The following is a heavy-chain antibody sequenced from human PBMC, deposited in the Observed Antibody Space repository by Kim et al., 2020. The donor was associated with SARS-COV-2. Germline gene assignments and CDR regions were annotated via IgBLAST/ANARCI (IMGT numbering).Heavy chain of an antibody. CDR1: GFTFSSYA. CDR3: AKDGPFRYSGSYKPWYYGMDV. V-gene: IGHV3-23*01. Sequence: GGSLRLSCAASGFTFSSYAMSWVRQAPGKGLEWVSAISGSGGSTYYADSVKGRFTISRDNSKNTLYLQMNSLRAEDTAVYYCAKDGPFRYSGSYKPWYYGMDVWGQGTTVTVSS. J-gene: IGHJ6*02. D-gene: IGHD1-26*01. CDR2: ISGSGGST.